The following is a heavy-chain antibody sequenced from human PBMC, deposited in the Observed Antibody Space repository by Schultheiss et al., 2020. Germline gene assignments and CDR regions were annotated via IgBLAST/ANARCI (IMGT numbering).Heavy chain of an antibody. V-gene: IGHV3-7*01. D-gene: IGHD5-24*01. CDR1: GFTFSSYW. J-gene: IGHJ6*04. Sequence: GGSLRLSCAASGFTFSSYWMSWVRQAPGKGLEWVANMKRDGSEKYYVDSVKGRFTISRDNAKNSLYLQMNSLRAEDTAVYYCARGDRLDGYDYYGMDVWGKGTTVTVAA. CDR2: MKRDGSEK. CDR3: ARGDRLDGYDYYGMDV.